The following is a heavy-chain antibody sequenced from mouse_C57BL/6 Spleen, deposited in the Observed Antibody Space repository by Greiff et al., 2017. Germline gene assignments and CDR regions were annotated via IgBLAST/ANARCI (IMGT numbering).Heavy chain of an antibody. CDR1: GYTFTDYN. J-gene: IGHJ1*03. V-gene: IGHV1-18*01. CDR3: ARSASITTVVARWYFDV. D-gene: IGHD1-1*01. Sequence: VQLKQSGPELVKPGASVKIPCKASGYTFTDYNMDWVKQSHGKSLEWIGDINPNNGGTIYNQKFKGKATLTVDKSSSTAYMELRSLTSEDTAVYYCARSASITTVVARWYFDVWGTGTTVTVSS. CDR2: INPNNGGT.